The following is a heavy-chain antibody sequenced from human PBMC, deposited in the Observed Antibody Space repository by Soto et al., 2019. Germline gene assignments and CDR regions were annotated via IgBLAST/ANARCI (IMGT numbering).Heavy chain of an antibody. D-gene: IGHD6-19*01. V-gene: IGHV3-23*01. J-gene: IGHJ3*02. CDR2: ISGSGTTA. CDR1: GFIFISYA. CDR3: AKTTDGWFSAFEI. Sequence: GSLRLSCAASGFIFISYAMGWVRQAPGKGLEWVSAISGSGTTAYYADSVKGRFTFSRDNSKKTMYLQMNSLRAEDTAVYYCAKTTDGWFSAFEIWGQGTMVTV.